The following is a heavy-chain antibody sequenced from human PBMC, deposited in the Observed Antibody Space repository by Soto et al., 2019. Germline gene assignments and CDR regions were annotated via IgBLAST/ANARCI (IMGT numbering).Heavy chain of an antibody. J-gene: IGHJ4*02. V-gene: IGHV4-38-2*02. CDR3: AREGDDVLRFLEWLSDGGRYFDY. Sequence: PSETLSLTCAVSGYSISSGYYWGWIRQPPGKGLEWVGTIYLSGTTYYNPSLKSRVTISVDTSKNQFSLKLSCVTAADTAVYYCAREGDDVLRFLEWLSDGGRYFDYWGQGTLVTVSS. CDR2: IYLSGTT. D-gene: IGHD3-3*01. CDR1: GYSISSGYY.